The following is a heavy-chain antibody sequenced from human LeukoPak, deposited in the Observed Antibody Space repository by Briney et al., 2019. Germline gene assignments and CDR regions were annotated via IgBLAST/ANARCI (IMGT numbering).Heavy chain of an antibody. Sequence: GASVKVSCKASGYTFTGYYMHWVRQAPGQGLEWMGWINPNSGGTNYAQKFQGRVTVTRGTSISTAYMELSRLRSDDTAVYYCARCRYSYYDFWSGEPPPLDYWGQGTLVTVSS. J-gene: IGHJ4*02. CDR1: GYTFTGYY. CDR3: ARCRYSYYDFWSGEPPPLDY. V-gene: IGHV1-2*02. D-gene: IGHD3-3*01. CDR2: INPNSGGT.